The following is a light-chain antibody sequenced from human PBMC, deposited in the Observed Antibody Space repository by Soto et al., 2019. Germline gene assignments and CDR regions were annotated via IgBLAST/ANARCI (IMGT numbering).Light chain of an antibody. CDR3: QHRGGSIT. CDR1: QSVSSNS. Sequence: EIVLTQSPGTLSLSPGERATLSCRASQSVSSNSLAWYLQKPGQAPTLLICGAANRATGIADRFSGSGSGADVTLVISRLEPEDFAVYFCQHRGGSITFGQGTRLDIK. J-gene: IGKJ5*01. V-gene: IGKV3-20*01. CDR2: GAA.